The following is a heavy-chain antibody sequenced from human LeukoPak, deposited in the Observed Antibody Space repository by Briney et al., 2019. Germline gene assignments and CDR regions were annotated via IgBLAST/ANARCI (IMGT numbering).Heavy chain of an antibody. CDR2: IYHSGRT. D-gene: IGHD4-17*01. V-gene: IGHV4-38-2*02. J-gene: IGHJ3*02. CDR3: ARYGALHDAFDI. Sequence: SETLSLTCTVSGYSISRDYYWGWIRQPPGKGLEWIGSIYHSGRTYYNPSLNSRITISADTSKNQFSLRLSSVTAADTAMYYCARYGALHDAFDIWGQGTMVTVSS. CDR1: GYSISRDYY.